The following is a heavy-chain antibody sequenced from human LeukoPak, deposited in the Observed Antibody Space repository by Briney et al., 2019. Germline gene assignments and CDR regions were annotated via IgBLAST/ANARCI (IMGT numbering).Heavy chain of an antibody. J-gene: IGHJ4*02. CDR2: INHSGST. D-gene: IGHD1-26*01. CDR3: ARHRYSGSYRRYYFDY. CDR1: GGSFSGYY. Sequence: SETLSLTCAVYGGSFSGYYWSWIRQPPGKGLEWIGEINHSGSTNYNPSLKSRVTISVDTSKNQFSLKLSSVTAADTAVYYCARHRYSGSYRRYYFDYWGRGTLVTVSS. V-gene: IGHV4-34*01.